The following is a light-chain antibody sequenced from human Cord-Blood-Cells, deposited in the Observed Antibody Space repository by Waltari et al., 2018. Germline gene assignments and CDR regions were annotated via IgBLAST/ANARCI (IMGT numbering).Light chain of an antibody. V-gene: IGLV2-8*01. CDR1: MSDVGGYNY. CDR2: EVS. CDR3: SSYAGSNNWV. J-gene: IGLJ3*02. Sequence: HSALPQPPSASGSPGQSVTISCTGTMSDVGGYNYVSWYQQHPGKAPKLMIYEVSKRPSGVPDRFSGSKSGNTASLTVSGLQAEDEADYYCSSYAGSNNWVFGGGTKLTVL.